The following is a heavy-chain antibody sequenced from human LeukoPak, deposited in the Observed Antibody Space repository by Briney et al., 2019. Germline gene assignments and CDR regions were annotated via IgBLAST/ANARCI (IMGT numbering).Heavy chain of an antibody. V-gene: IGHV3-73*01. CDR3: TRLSIVGATY. D-gene: IGHD1-26*01. Sequence: GGSLKLSCAASGFTFIGSAMRWVRQASGKGLEWVGRIRSKANSYATAYAASVKGRFTISRDDSKNTAYLQMNSLKTEDTAVYYCTRLSIVGATYWGQGTLVTVSS. CDR2: IRSKANSYAT. J-gene: IGHJ4*02. CDR1: GFTFIGSA.